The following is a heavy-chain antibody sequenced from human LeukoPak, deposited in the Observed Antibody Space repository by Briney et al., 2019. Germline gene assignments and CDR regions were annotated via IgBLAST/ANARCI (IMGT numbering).Heavy chain of an antibody. CDR2: ISSSGSTI. V-gene: IGHV3-48*03. D-gene: IGHD3-10*01. J-gene: IGHJ3*02. Sequence: SGGSLRLSCAASGFTFSSYEMNWVRQAPGKGLEWVSYISSSGSTIYYADSVKGRFAISRDNAKNSLYLQMNSLRAEDTAVYYCARQGITMVRGRRYSDAFDIWGQGTMVTVSS. CDR1: GFTFSSYE. CDR3: ARQGITMVRGRRYSDAFDI.